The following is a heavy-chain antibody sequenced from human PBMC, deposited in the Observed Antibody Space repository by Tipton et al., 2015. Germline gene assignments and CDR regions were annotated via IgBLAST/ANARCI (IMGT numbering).Heavy chain of an antibody. CDR1: GASVSTDPYF. CDR2: IFSSGST. J-gene: IGHJ6*02. V-gene: IGHV4-61*01. CDR3: ARDRIAVAGHYYYFYYGMDV. Sequence: TLSLTCNVSGASVSTDPYFWTWVRQPPGKGLEWVGYIFSSGSTNYNPSLKNRVTISVDTSKNQFSLKLSSVTAADTAVYYCARDRIAVAGHYYYFYYGMDVWGQGTTVTVSS. D-gene: IGHD6-19*01.